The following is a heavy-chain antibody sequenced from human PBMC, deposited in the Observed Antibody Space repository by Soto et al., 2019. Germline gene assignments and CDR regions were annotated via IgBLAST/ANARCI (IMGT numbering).Heavy chain of an antibody. J-gene: IGHJ3*02. V-gene: IGHV4-61*08. Sequence: SETLSLTCTVSGGSISSGGYYWSWIRQPPGKGLEWIGYIYYSGSTNYNPSLKSRVTISVDTSKNQFSLKLSSVTAADTAVYYCARLYYDSSGYYSAHLYAFDIWGQGTMVTVSS. CDR3: ARLYYDSSGYYSAHLYAFDI. D-gene: IGHD3-22*01. CDR2: IYYSGST. CDR1: GGSISSGGYY.